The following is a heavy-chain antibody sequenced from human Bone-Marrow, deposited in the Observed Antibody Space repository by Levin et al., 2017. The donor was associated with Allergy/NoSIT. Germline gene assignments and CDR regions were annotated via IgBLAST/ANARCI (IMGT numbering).Heavy chain of an antibody. CDR3: AKDGAYCSGGSCYPLGAFDI. CDR1: GFTFSSYA. V-gene: IGHV3-23*01. J-gene: IGHJ3*02. CDR2: ISGSGGST. D-gene: IGHD2-15*01. Sequence: SCAASGFTFSSYAMSWVRQAPGKGLEWVSAISGSGGSTYYADSVKGRFTISRDNSKNTLYLQMNSLRAEDTAVYYCAKDGAYCSGGSCYPLGAFDIWGQGTMVTVSS.